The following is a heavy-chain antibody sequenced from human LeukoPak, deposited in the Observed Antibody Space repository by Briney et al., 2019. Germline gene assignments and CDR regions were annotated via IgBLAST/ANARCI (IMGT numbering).Heavy chain of an antibody. CDR3: ARHIYSSWDRAFDI. D-gene: IGHD6-13*01. V-gene: IGHV4-59*08. J-gene: IGHJ3*02. CDR1: GGSLNSYH. Sequence: SETLSLTRTLSGGSLNSYHSCWIRHPPGKGRECSGYIYHSGRTNYTPSLQRRLTLSLHTSKTQFSLKLSSVNAGDPAVYYCARHIYSSWDRAFDIWGQGTMVTVSS. CDR2: IYHSGRT.